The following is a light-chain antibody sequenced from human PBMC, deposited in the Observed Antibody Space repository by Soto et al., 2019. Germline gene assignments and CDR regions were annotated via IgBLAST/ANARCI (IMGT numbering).Light chain of an antibody. CDR1: SGHSSYA. Sequence: QSVLTQSPSVSASLGASVKLTCTLSSGHSSYAIAWHQQQPEKGPRLLMNLNSECNHIKGDGIPDRFSGSSSGPERYLTISSLQSEDEADYYCQTWATGVYVVFGGGTKVTVL. J-gene: IGLJ2*01. V-gene: IGLV4-69*01. CDR2: LNSECNH. CDR3: QTWATGVYVV.